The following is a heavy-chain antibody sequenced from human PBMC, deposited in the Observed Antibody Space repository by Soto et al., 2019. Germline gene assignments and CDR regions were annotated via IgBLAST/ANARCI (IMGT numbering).Heavy chain of an antibody. CDR1: GGTFSSYA. J-gene: IGHJ6*02. D-gene: IGHD6-19*01. CDR3: ARVIVRQWLRKDYYSGMDV. CDR2: IIPIFGTA. Sequence: SVKVSCKASGGTFSSYAISWVRQAPGQGLEWMGGIIPIFGTANYAQKFQGRVTITADESTSTAYMELSSLRSEDTAVYYCARVIVRQWLRKDYYSGMDVWGQGTTVTVSS. V-gene: IGHV1-69*13.